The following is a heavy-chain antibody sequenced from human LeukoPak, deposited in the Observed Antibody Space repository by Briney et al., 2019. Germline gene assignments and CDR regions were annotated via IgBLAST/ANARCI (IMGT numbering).Heavy chain of an antibody. D-gene: IGHD3-3*01. CDR2: INREGRST. V-gene: IGHV3-74*01. Sequence: GGSLRLSCAASGLTFSGYWMHWVRQAPGKGLVWVSRINREGRSTTYADSVKGRLTVSRHNAKNTLYLKMNSLRAEDTAVYYCARGGGYYNFWSGDYYHYYYYMDVWGKGTTVTVSS. J-gene: IGHJ6*03. CDR3: ARGGGYYNFWSGDYYHYYYYMDV. CDR1: GLTFSGYW.